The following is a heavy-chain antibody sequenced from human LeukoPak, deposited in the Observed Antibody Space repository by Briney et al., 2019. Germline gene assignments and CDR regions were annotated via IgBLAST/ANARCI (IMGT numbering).Heavy chain of an antibody. J-gene: IGHJ4*02. CDR2: ISYDGSNK. Sequence: GGSLRLSCAASGFTFSSYAMHWVRQAPGKGLEWVAVISYDGSNKYYADSVKGRFTISRDNSKNTLYLQMNSLRAEDTAVYYCAKGEGYSSGWYKTTPFDYWGQGTLVTVSS. CDR3: AKGEGYSSGWYKTTPFDY. D-gene: IGHD6-19*01. CDR1: GFTFSSYA. V-gene: IGHV3-30-3*01.